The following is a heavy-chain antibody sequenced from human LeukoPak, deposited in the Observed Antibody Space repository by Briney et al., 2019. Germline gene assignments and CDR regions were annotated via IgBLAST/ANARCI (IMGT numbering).Heavy chain of an antibody. CDR3: ARGYYDILTGYYDDY. CDR2: ISAYNGNT. V-gene: IGHV1-18*01. CDR1: GYTFTSYG. D-gene: IGHD3-9*01. J-gene: IGHJ4*02. Sequence: ASVKVSCKASGYTFTSYGISWVRQAPGQGLEWMGWISAYNGNTNYAQKLQGRVTMTTDTSTSTAYMELRSLRSDDTAVYYCARGYYDILTGYYDDYWGRGTLVTVSS.